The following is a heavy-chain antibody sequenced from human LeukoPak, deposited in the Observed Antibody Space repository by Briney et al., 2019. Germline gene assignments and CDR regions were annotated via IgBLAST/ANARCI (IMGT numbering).Heavy chain of an antibody. V-gene: IGHV3-30*18. CDR3: AKGGGTGYSSSWFSN. Sequence: GGSLRLSCAASGFRFSSYGTHWVRQAPGKGLEWVAVISYDESNKFYEDSVKGRFTISRDNSKNTLYLQMNSLRAEDTAVYYCAKGGGTGYSSSWFSNWGQGTLVTVSS. CDR1: GFRFSSYG. CDR2: ISYDESNK. D-gene: IGHD6-13*01. J-gene: IGHJ4*02.